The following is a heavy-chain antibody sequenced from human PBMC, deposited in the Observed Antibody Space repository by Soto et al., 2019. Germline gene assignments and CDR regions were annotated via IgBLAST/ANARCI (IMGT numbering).Heavy chain of an antibody. V-gene: IGHV3-66*01. D-gene: IGHD3-10*02. CDR3: ARYYVRDGYKIDAFDI. CDR2: IYSGGST. J-gene: IGHJ3*02. Sequence: GGSLRLSCAASGFTVSSNYMSWVRQAPGKGLEWVSVIYSGGSTYYADSVKGRFTISRHNSKNTLYLQMNSLRAEDTAVYYCARYYVRDGYKIDAFDIWGQGTMVTVSS. CDR1: GFTVSSNY.